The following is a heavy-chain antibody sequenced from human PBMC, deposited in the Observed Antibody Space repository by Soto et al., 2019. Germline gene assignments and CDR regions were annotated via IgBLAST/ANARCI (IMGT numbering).Heavy chain of an antibody. CDR2: IYYSGST. CDR3: ARDKVNYDFWSGYYRESGMDV. D-gene: IGHD3-3*01. Sequence: LSLTCTVSGGSISSYYWSWIRQPPGKGLEWIGYIYYSGSTNYNPSLKSRVTISVDTSKNQFSLKLSSVTAADTAVYYCARDKVNYDFWSGYYRESGMDVWGQGTTVTVSS. J-gene: IGHJ6*02. V-gene: IGHV4-59*01. CDR1: GGSISSYY.